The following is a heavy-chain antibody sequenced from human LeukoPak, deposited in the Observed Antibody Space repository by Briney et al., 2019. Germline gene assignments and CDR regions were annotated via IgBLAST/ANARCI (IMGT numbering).Heavy chain of an antibody. Sequence: SVKVSCKASGGTFSSYAISWVRQAPGRGLEWMGGIIPIFGTANYAQKFQGRVTITADESTSTAYMELSSLRSEDTAVYYCARDTPAISSGSFSPEDWFDPWGQGTLVTVSS. D-gene: IGHD3-10*01. J-gene: IGHJ5*02. CDR1: GGTFSSYA. CDR3: ARDTPAISSGSFSPEDWFDP. V-gene: IGHV1-69*01. CDR2: IIPIFGTA.